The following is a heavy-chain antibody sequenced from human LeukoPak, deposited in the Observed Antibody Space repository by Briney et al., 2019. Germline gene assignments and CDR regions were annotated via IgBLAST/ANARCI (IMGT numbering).Heavy chain of an antibody. Sequence: SETLSLTCTVSGDSISSYYWSWIRQPSGKGLEWIGYIYHSGSTNYNPSLKSRVTISADTSKDQFSLKLASVTAADTAVYYCATGYSSTWYYFDYWGQGTLVTVSS. V-gene: IGHV4-59*01. J-gene: IGHJ4*02. CDR3: ATGYSSTWYYFDY. CDR1: GDSISSYY. D-gene: IGHD6-13*01. CDR2: IYHSGST.